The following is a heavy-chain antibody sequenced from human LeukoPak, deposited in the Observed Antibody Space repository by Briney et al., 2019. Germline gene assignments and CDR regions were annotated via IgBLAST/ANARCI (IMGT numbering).Heavy chain of an antibody. V-gene: IGHV3-53*01. Sequence: PGGSLRLSCAASGFTVSSNYMSWVRQAPGKGLEWGSVIYSGGSTYYADSAKGRFTISRDNSKNTLYLQMNSLRAEDTAVYYCARAVDYGDYRDWGQGTLFTVSS. D-gene: IGHD4-17*01. CDR3: ARAVDYGDYRD. CDR2: IYSGGST. J-gene: IGHJ4*02. CDR1: GFTVSSNY.